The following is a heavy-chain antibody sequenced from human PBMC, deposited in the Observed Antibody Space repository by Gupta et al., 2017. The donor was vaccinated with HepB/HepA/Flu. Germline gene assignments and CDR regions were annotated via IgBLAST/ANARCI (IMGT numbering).Heavy chain of an antibody. V-gene: IGHV1-18*01. CDR3: AKQIGSDSWAPPDV. Sequence: QVQLVQSGAEVKKPGASVKVSCKASGYIFLAYGIIWVRQAPGQVLEVMGCIHSFNGNTNFAQKFQGRVTMTTDISTSTVYMELRSLRSDDTAVYYWAKQIGSDSWAPPDVWGQGTTVTVSS. D-gene: IGHD1-26*01. J-gene: IGHJ6*02. CDR1: GYIFLAYG. CDR2: IHSFNGNT.